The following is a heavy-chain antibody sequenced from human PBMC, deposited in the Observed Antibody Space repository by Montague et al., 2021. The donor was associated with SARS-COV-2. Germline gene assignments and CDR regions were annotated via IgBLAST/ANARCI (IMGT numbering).Heavy chain of an antibody. D-gene: IGHD3-10*01. CDR3: ARFPDGSGCYYADYNYGMDV. Sequence: SETLSLTCVVYGGSFNDFYWSWIRQPPGKGLEWIGEVNFRGRTNYNPSLKSRATVSVDKSNNHFSLRLSSVTAADTAVYYCARFPDGSGCYYADYNYGMDVWGQGTTVTVSS. CDR1: GGSFNDFY. J-gene: IGHJ6*02. V-gene: IGHV4-34*01. CDR2: VNFRGRT.